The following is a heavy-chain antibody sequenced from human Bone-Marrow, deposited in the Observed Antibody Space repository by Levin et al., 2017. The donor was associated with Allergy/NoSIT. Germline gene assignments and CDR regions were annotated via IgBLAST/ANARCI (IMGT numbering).Heavy chain of an antibody. J-gene: IGHJ4*02. V-gene: IGHV4-39*01. D-gene: IGHD6-6*01. CDR3: ARLESRGSSDY. CDR1: GGSISSSSYY. Sequence: SQTLSLTCTVSGGSISSSSYYWGWIRQPPGKGLEWIGSIYYSGSTYYNPSLKSRVTISVDTSKNQFSLKLSSVTAADTAVYYCARLESRGSSDYWGQGTLVTVSS. CDR2: IYYSGST.